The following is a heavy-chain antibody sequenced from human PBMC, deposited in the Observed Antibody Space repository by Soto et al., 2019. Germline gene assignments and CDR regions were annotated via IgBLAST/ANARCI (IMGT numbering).Heavy chain of an antibody. Sequence: EVQLLESGGGLVQPGGSPRLSCAASGFTFNAYAMTWVRQAPGKGLEWVSAIGGSGGNRYYAASVRGRFTISRDNSKDTVDLQMNSLRVEDTAVYYCARVASDYINSVDHWGQGILVRVSS. CDR3: ARVASDYINSVDH. D-gene: IGHD4-4*01. CDR2: IGGSGGNR. J-gene: IGHJ4*02. V-gene: IGHV3-23*01. CDR1: GFTFNAYA.